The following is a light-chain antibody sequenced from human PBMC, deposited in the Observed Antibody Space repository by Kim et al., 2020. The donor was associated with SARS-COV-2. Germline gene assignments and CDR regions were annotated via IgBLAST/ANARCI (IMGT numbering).Light chain of an antibody. J-gene: IGKJ2*01. CDR2: LGS. Sequence: DIVMTQSPLSLPVTPGEPASISCRSSQSLLHSNGYNYLDWYLQKPGQSPQLLIYLGSNRASGVPDRFSGSGSGTDFTLKISRVEAEDVGVYYCMQALQPLPYTFGQGTKLEI. CDR1: QSLLHSNGYNY. V-gene: IGKV2-28*01. CDR3: MQALQPLPYT.